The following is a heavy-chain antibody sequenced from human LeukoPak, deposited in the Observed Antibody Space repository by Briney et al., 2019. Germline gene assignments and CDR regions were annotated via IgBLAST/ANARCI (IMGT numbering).Heavy chain of an antibody. J-gene: IGHJ4*02. D-gene: IGHD6-19*01. Sequence: PSQTLSLTCAVYGASFSGYYWSSIRQPPGNGLEWIGEINHSGSTNYNPSLKSRVTISVDTSKNQFSLKLSSVTAADTAVYYCARGQGRIAVAGRIDYWGQGTLVTVSS. CDR2: INHSGST. V-gene: IGHV4-34*01. CDR1: GASFSGYY. CDR3: ARGQGRIAVAGRIDY.